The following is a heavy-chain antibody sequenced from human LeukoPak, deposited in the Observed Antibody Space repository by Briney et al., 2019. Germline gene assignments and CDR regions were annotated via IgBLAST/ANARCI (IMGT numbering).Heavy chain of an antibody. CDR3: ARDSAVAATNYFQH. J-gene: IGHJ1*01. Sequence: SETLSLTCAVYGGPFSGYYWSWIRQPPGKGLEWIGEINHSGSTNYNPSLKSRVTISVDTSKNQFSLKLSSVTAADTAVYYCARDSAVAATNYFQHWGQGTLVTVSS. V-gene: IGHV4-34*01. D-gene: IGHD6-19*01. CDR2: INHSGST. CDR1: GGPFSGYY.